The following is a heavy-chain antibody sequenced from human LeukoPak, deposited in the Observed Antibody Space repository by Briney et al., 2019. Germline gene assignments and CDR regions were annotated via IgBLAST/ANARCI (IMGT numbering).Heavy chain of an antibody. V-gene: IGHV3-30-3*01. D-gene: IGHD4-17*01. CDR1: GFTFSSYA. CDR3: AKDLTASGDYGFDY. CDR2: ISYDGSNK. J-gene: IGHJ4*02. Sequence: GRSLRLSCAASGFTFSSYAMHWVRQAPGKGLEWVAVISYDGSNKYYADSVKGRFTISRDNSKNTVLLQMKNLRVEHTAVYYCAKDLTASGDYGFDYWGQGTLVTVSS.